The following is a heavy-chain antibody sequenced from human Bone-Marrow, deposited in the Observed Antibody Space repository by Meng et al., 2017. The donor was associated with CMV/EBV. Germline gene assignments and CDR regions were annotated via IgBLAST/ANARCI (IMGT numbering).Heavy chain of an antibody. Sequence: GGSLRLSCAASGFTFSSYAMHWVRQAPGKGLEWVAVISYDGSNKYYADSVKGRFTISRDNSKNTLYLQMNSLRAEDTAVYYCAKDNLFGSFGTYGMDVWGQGTTVTVSS. V-gene: IGHV3-30-3*01. CDR3: AKDNLFGSFGTYGMDV. J-gene: IGHJ6*02. D-gene: IGHD3-10*02. CDR1: GFTFSSYA. CDR2: ISYDGSNK.